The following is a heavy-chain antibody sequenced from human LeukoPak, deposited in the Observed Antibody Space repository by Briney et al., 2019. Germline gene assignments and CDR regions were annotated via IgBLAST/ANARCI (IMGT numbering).Heavy chain of an antibody. V-gene: IGHV4-59*08. J-gene: IGHJ4*02. D-gene: IGHD6-19*01. Sequence: SETLSLTCNVSGASISSNYWSWIRQPPGKGLEWIGYIYYIGNTNYNPSLESRVTMAVDASKNQFSMRLPFVTAADTAVYYCANRRRAAVAGRFDSWGQGTLVTVSS. CDR1: GASISSNY. CDR2: IYYIGNT. CDR3: ANRRRAAVAGRFDS.